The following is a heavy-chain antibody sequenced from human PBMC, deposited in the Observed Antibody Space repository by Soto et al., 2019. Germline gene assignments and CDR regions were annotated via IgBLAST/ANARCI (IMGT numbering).Heavy chain of an antibody. D-gene: IGHD3-22*01. CDR3: ARGSRGGYYPKY. V-gene: IGHV3-33*01. J-gene: IGHJ4*02. CDR2: IWYDGSNK. CDR1: GFTFSSYG. Sequence: QVQLVESGGGVVQPGRSLRLSCAASGFTFSSYGMHWVRQAPGKGLEWVAVIWYDGSNKYYADSVKGRFTISRDNSKNTLYLQMSSLRADDTAVYYCARGSRGGYYPKYWGQGTLVTVSS.